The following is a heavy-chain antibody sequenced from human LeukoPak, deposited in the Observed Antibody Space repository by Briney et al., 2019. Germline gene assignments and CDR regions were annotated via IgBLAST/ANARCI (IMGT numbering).Heavy chain of an antibody. D-gene: IGHD6-13*01. J-gene: IGHJ5*02. Sequence: GGSLRLSCAASGFTFSSYWMSWVRQAPGKGLEWVATIKQDGSEKYFMDSVKGRFTISRDNAKNSLYLQMNSLRAEDTAVYYCARVGTGSWYGGYKWFDPWGQGTLVTVSS. CDR2: IKQDGSEK. CDR3: ARVGTGSWYGGYKWFDP. CDR1: GFTFSSYW. V-gene: IGHV3-7*01.